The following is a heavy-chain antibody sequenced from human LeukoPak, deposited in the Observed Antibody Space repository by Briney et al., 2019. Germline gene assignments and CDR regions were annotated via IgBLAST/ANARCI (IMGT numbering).Heavy chain of an antibody. D-gene: IGHD1-26*01. V-gene: IGHV3-30*02. CDR2: IRYDGSNK. Sequence: GGSLRLSCAASGFTFSSYGMHWVRQAPGKGLEWVAFIRYDGSNKYYADSVKGRFTISRDNSKNTLYLQMNSLRAEDTAVYYCAMPPSGSYYWYFDYWGQGTLVTVSS. CDR1: GFTFSSYG. CDR3: AMPPSGSYYWYFDY. J-gene: IGHJ4*02.